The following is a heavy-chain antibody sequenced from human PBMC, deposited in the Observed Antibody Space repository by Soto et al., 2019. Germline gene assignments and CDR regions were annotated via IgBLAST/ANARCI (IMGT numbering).Heavy chain of an antibody. V-gene: IGHV4-31*03. CDR2: IYYSGST. Sequence: PSETLSLTCTVSGGSISSGGYYWSWIRQHPGKGLEWIGYIYYSGSTYYNPSLKSRVTISVDTSKNQFSLKLSSVTAADTAVYYCARGVTLVRGVIHTPYFDCWGQGALVTVSS. J-gene: IGHJ4*02. CDR3: ARGVTLVRGVIHTPYFDC. D-gene: IGHD3-10*01. CDR1: GGSISSGGYY.